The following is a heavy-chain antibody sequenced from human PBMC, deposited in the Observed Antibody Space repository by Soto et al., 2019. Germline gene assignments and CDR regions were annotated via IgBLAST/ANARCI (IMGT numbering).Heavy chain of an antibody. CDR3: ARDSGSGWYDDAFDI. CDR2: IIPILGIA. J-gene: IGHJ3*02. D-gene: IGHD6-19*01. Sequence: ASVKVSCKASGGTFSSYTISWVRQAPGQGLEWMGRIIPILGIANYAQKFQGRVTITADKSTSTAYMELSSLRSEDTAVYYCARDSGSGWYDDAFDIWGQGTMVTVSS. V-gene: IGHV1-69*04. CDR1: GGTFSSYT.